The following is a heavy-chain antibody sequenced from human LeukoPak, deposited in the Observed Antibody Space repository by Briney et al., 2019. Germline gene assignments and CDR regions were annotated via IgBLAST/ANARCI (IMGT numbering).Heavy chain of an antibody. CDR1: GGSISSYY. V-gene: IGHV4-59*08. D-gene: IGHD3-22*01. CDR2: IYYSGST. J-gene: IGHJ4*02. CDR3: ARGYYTPDFDY. Sequence: PSETLSLTCTVSGGSISSYYWSWIRQPPGKGLEWIGYIYYSGSTYYNPSLKSRVTISVDTSKNQFSLKLSSVTAADTAVYYCARGYYTPDFDYWGQGTLVTVSS.